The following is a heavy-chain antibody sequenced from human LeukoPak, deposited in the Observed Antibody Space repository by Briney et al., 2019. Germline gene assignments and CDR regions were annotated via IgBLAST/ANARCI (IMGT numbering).Heavy chain of an antibody. CDR3: ARDHLLRGESTP. CDR1: GGPFSGYY. J-gene: IGHJ5*02. V-gene: IGHV4-34*01. Sequence: PSATLSLTCAVYGGPFSGYYLSWIRQPPGKGLEWIWKINQSGTTHSNPCLKTRAPISIATSHNQFTLKPSSVTAAATAVYYCARDHLLRGESTPSGQRTLLTTSS. D-gene: IGHD3-10*01. CDR2: INQSGTT.